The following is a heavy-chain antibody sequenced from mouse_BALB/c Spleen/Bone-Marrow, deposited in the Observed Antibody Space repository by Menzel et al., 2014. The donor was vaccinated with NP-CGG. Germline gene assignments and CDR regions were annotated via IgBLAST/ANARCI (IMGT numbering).Heavy chain of an antibody. V-gene: IGHV2-3*01. Sequence: VKLVDSGPGLVAPSQSLSITCTVSGLSLTSYGVSWVRQPPGKGLEWLGVIWGDGNTNYHSALISRLSISKDDSKSQVFLKLNSLQTDDTATYYCARYGNYYYSMDYWGQGTSVTVSS. D-gene: IGHD2-10*02. CDR2: IWGDGNT. J-gene: IGHJ4*01. CDR3: ARYGNYYYSMDY. CDR1: GLSLTSYG.